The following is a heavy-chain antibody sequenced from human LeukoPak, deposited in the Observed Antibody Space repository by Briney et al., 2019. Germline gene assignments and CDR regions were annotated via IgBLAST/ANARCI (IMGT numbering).Heavy chain of an antibody. CDR3: ARLRELPLYYFDY. CDR2: IYYSGST. V-gene: IGHV4-39*01. D-gene: IGHD1-26*01. J-gene: IGHJ4*02. CDR1: GGSISSSSYY. Sequence: SETLSLTCTVSGGSISSSSYYWGWIRQPPGKGLEWIGSIYYSGSTYYNPSLKSRVTISVDTSKNQFSLKLSSVTAADTAVYYCARLRELPLYYFDYWGQGTLVTVSS.